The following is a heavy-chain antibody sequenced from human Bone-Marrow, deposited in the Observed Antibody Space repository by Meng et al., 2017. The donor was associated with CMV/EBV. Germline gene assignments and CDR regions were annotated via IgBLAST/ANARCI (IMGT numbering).Heavy chain of an antibody. CDR2: IYYSGST. J-gene: IGHJ5*02. D-gene: IGHD2-2*02. CDR3: ARYNIVVVPAAIYNWFDP. Sequence: SETLSLTCTVSGGSISSSSYYWGWIRQPPGKELEWIGSIYYSGSTYYNPSLKSRVTISVDTSKNQFSLMLSSVTAADTAVYYCARYNIVVVPAAIYNWFDPWGQGTLVTVPQ. CDR1: GGSISSSSYY. V-gene: IGHV4-39*01.